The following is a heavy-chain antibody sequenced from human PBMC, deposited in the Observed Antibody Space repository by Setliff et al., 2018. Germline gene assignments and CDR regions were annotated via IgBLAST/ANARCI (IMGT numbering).Heavy chain of an antibody. CDR3: VRSGKFGMRFWFDQ. Sequence: WASVKVSCKASGYTFTGHYIHWVRQAPGQGLEWLGWINPRTGVTNYARKFQGRVTMTRDTSITTVYMDLGRLRSDDTAVYYCVRSGKFGMRFWFDQWGQGTLVTVSS. V-gene: IGHV1-2*02. CDR1: GYTFTGHY. D-gene: IGHD1-26*01. J-gene: IGHJ5*02. CDR2: INPRTGVT.